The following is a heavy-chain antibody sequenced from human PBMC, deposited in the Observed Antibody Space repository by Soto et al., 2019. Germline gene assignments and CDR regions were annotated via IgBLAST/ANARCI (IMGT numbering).Heavy chain of an antibody. V-gene: IGHV1-3*01. CDR1: GYTFTSYA. CDR2: INAGSGNT. J-gene: IGHJ6*03. CDR3: ARDLTMVRGVIYDMAV. Sequence: QVQLVQSGAEVKKPGASVKVSCKASGYTFTSYAMHWVRQAPGQRLERLGWINAGSGNTKYSQKFQGRVVITRDTTASTAYMELSSLRSEDTAIYYCARDLTMVRGVIYDMAVWGKGTTVTVSS. D-gene: IGHD3-10*01.